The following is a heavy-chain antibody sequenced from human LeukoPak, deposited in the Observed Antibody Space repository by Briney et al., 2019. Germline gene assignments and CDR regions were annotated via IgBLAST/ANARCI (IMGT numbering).Heavy chain of an antibody. CDR3: ANLGGDLYAFDY. J-gene: IGHJ4*02. CDR1: GFTFSIYA. V-gene: IGHV3-23*01. D-gene: IGHD2-21*02. Sequence: GGSLRLSCAASGFTFSIYAMSWVRQAPGKGLEWVSSISGTSGNTYYADSVKGRFAISRDNSKNTLYLRMDSLTAEDTAVYYCANLGGDLYAFDYWGQGTLVTVSS. CDR2: ISGTSGNT.